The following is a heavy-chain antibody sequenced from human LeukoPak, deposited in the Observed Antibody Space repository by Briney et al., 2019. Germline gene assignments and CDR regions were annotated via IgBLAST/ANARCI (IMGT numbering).Heavy chain of an antibody. D-gene: IGHD5-24*01. CDR2: ISSSSSYT. J-gene: IGHJ4*02. Sequence: GGSLRLSCAAPGFTFSDYYMSWIRQAPGKGLEWVSYISSSSSYTNYADSVKGRFTISRDNAKNSLYLQMNSLRAEDTAVYYCARESVEMATTNYFDYWGQGTLVTVSS. V-gene: IGHV3-11*05. CDR1: GFTFSDYY. CDR3: ARESVEMATTNYFDY.